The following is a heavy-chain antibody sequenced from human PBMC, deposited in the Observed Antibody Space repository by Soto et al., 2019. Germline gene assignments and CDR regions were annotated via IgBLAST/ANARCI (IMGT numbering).Heavy chain of an antibody. J-gene: IGHJ5*02. CDR3: VRGGSNYAS. V-gene: IGHV3-7*01. CDR2: IKPDESEK. CDR1: GFTFSDSW. Sequence: EVQLVESGGGLVQPGGSLRLSCTASGFTFSDSWMTWVRQAPGKGLEWVARIKPDESEKKYADSVKGRFSISGDNAKNSMYLQMASLRGEDTAVYYCVRGGSNYASWGQGALVTVAS. D-gene: IGHD4-4*01.